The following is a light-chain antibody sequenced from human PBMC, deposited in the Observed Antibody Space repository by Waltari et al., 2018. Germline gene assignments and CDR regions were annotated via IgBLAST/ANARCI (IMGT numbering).Light chain of an antibody. CDR3: QAYNNTNEGV. V-gene: IGLV6-57*02. CDR2: EDK. Sequence: NFMLTQPHSVPASPGKTVTISCTGSGGRVATNYVQWYQQRPGSGPTTVIYEDKQRPAEVPDRCSGSSDISSSSSSLTISERKTEEEAVYYWQAYNNTNEGVFGGGTKLTGL. CDR1: GGRVATNY. J-gene: IGLJ3*02.